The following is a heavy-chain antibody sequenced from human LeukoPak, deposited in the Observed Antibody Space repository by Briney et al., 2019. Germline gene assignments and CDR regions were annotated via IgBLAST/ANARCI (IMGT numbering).Heavy chain of an antibody. Sequence: SETLSLTCTVSGGSISSSSYYWGWIRQPPGKGLEWIGTIYYTGSTYYNPSLKSRVTISIDKSKNQFSLRLSSVTAADTAVYFCARASRYFDILDWGQVTLVTVSS. J-gene: IGHJ4*02. V-gene: IGHV4-39*01. CDR1: GGSISSSSYY. CDR3: ARASRYFDILD. D-gene: IGHD3-22*01. CDR2: IYYTGST.